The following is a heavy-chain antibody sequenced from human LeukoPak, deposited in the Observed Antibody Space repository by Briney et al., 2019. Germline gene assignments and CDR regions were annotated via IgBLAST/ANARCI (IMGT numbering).Heavy chain of an antibody. CDR2: ISYDGSSK. D-gene: IGHD3-9*01. Sequence: GGSLRLSCAASGFSFSSYGMHWVRQAPGKGLEWVAVISYDGSSKYYVDSVKGRFTISRDNAKNSLYLQMNSLRAEDTAVYYCARDRDFDWFHYFDYWGRGTLVTVSS. CDR1: GFSFSSYG. J-gene: IGHJ4*02. CDR3: ARDRDFDWFHYFDY. V-gene: IGHV3-30*03.